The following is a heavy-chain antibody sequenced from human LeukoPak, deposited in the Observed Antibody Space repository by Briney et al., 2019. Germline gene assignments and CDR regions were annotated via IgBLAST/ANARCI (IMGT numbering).Heavy chain of an antibody. CDR1: GGSFSGYY. J-gene: IGHJ5*02. D-gene: IGHD5-18*01. V-gene: IGHV4-34*01. Sequence: SETLSLTYAVYGGSFSGYYWSWIRQPPGKGLEWIGEINHSGSTNYNPSLKSRVTISVDTSKNQFSLKLSSVTAADTAVYYCARVRGGYSYGDNWFDPWGQGTLVTVSS. CDR3: ARVRGGYSYGDNWFDP. CDR2: INHSGST.